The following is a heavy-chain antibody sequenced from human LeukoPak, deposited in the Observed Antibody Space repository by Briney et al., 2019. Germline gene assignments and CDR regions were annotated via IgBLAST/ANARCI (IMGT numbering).Heavy chain of an antibody. CDR1: GGSIGSHN. D-gene: IGHD3-9*01. CDR3: VRESRLRSFDWFGSYFHY. Sequence: PSETLSLTCTVSGGSIGSHNCTWIRQPPGKGLEWIGYIDDSENSNYNPSLKSRVTISIDTSKNQFSLKLNSVPAADTAVYYCVRESRLRSFDWFGSYFHYWGQGTLVTVSS. CDR2: IDDSENS. J-gene: IGHJ4*02. V-gene: IGHV4-59*11.